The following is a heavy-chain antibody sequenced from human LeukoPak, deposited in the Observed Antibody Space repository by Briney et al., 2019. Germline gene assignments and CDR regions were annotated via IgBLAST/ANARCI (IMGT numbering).Heavy chain of an antibody. CDR3: AELGITMIGGV. CDR2: ISHTGTTI. J-gene: IGHJ6*04. Sequence: GGSLRLSCAASGFTFSDHYMTWIRQGPGKGLEWVSYISHTGTTIYYADSVKGRFTISRDNAKNSLYLQMNSQRAEDTAVYYCAELGITMIGGVWGKGTTVTISS. V-gene: IGHV3-11*04. D-gene: IGHD3-10*02. CDR1: GFTFSDHY.